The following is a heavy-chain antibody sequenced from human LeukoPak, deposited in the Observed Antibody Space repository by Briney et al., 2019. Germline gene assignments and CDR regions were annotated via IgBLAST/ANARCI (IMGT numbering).Heavy chain of an antibody. CDR3: ARDMEWGYCSSTSCHNYYGMDV. J-gene: IGHJ6*02. V-gene: IGHV3-33*01. D-gene: IGHD2-2*02. CDR1: GFTFSSYG. CDR2: IWYDGSNK. Sequence: GRSLRLSCAASGFTFSSYGMHWVRQAPGKGLEWVAVIWYDGSNKYYADSVKGRFTISRDNSKNTLYPQMNSLRAEDTAVYYCARDMEWGYCSSTSCHNYYGMDVWGQGTTVTVSS.